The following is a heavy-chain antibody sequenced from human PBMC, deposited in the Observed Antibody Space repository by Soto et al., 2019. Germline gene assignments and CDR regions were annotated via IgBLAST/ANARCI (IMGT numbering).Heavy chain of an antibody. CDR1: GGSISSGGYY. J-gene: IGHJ6*02. V-gene: IGHV4-31*03. CDR2: IYYSGST. CDR3: ARDRLRANYDFWSGPSLGYGMDV. D-gene: IGHD3-3*01. Sequence: SETLSLTCTVSGGSISSGGYYWSWIRQHPGKGLGWIGYIYYSGSTYYNPSLKSRVTISVDTSKNQFSLKLSSVTAADTAVYYCARDRLRANYDFWSGPSLGYGMDVWGQGTTVTVSS.